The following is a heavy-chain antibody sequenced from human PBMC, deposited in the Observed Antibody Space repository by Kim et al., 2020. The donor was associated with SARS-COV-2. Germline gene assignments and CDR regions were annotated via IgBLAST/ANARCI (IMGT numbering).Heavy chain of an antibody. CDR3: ARVRLGWVDGYKEYYYYGMDV. CDR1: GGSISSYY. V-gene: IGHV4-59*01. CDR2: IYYSGST. D-gene: IGHD5-12*01. Sequence: SETLSLTCTVSGGSISSYYWSWIRQPPGKGLEWIGYIYYSGSTNYNPSLKSRVTISVDTSKNQFSLKLSSVTAADTAVYYCARVRLGWVDGYKEYYYYGMDVWGQGTTVTVSS. J-gene: IGHJ6*02.